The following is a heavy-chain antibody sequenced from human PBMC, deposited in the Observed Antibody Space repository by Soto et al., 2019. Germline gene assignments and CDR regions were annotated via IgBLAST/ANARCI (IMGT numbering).Heavy chain of an antibody. CDR1: EDSSASYW. D-gene: IGHD3-22*01. V-gene: IGHV5-10-1*01. Sequence: GQPLEDWSRGAEDSSASYWIRRVSKMPGKGLEWMGRIDPSDSYSNYSPSFQGHITISADRSINTAYLQWTSLKASETAMYYFARSTYESPGSWLSFDRWGQGTLVPVSS. CDR3: ARSTYESPGSWLSFDR. CDR2: IDPSDSYS. J-gene: IGHJ4*02.